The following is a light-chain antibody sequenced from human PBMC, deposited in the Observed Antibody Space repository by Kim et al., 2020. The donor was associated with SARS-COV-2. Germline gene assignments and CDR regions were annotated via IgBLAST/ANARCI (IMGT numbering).Light chain of an antibody. V-gene: IGLV2-14*04. CDR1: SSDVGGYKY. Sequence: GQSITISCTGSSSDVGGYKYVSWYQQNPGKAPKVMTYDVSERPSGVSNRFSGSKSGNTASLTISGLQADDEADYYCTSYTNRNTYVFGTGTKVTVL. CDR2: DVS. CDR3: TSYTNRNTYV. J-gene: IGLJ1*01.